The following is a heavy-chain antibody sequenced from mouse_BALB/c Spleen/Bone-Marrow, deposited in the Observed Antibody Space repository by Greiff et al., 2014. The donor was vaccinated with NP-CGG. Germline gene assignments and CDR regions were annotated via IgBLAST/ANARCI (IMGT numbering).Heavy chain of an antibody. CDR2: FYPGSGSI. CDR1: GYTFTEYI. D-gene: IGHD2-10*02. J-gene: IGHJ1*01. CDR3: ARRESYGNYLYFDV. Sequence: VHLVESGAGLVKPGASVKLSCKASGYTFTEYIIHWVKQRSGQGLEWIGWFYPGSGSIKYNEKLKDKATLTADKSSSTVYMELSRLTSEDSAVYFCARRESYGNYLYFDVWGAGTTVTVSS. V-gene: IGHV1-62-2*01.